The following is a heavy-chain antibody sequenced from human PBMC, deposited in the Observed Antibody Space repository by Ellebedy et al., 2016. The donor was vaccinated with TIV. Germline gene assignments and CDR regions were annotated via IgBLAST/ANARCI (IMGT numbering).Heavy chain of an antibody. CDR3: VAATPTLDY. D-gene: IGHD2-15*01. J-gene: IGHJ4*01. CDR1: GITLSNYW. Sequence: GGSLRLXXEASGITLSNYWMHWVRQAPGKGLIWLSRINSDGTWTTYADSVKGRFTISKDDARNTLYLQMNSLRVDDTAVYYCVAATPTLDYWGHGTLVTVSS. V-gene: IGHV3-74*01. CDR2: INSDGTWT.